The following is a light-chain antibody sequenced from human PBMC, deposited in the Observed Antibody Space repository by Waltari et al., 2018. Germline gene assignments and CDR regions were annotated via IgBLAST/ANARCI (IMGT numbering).Light chain of an antibody. J-gene: IGLJ2*01. CDR3: SSYISSSTLEL. V-gene: IGLV2-14*03. Sequence: QSALTQPASVSGSPGQSITISCTGTNSAVGGYNYVSWYQQHPGKAPKLMIYDVSNRPSGVSNRFSGSKSGNTASLTISGLQAEDEADYYCSSYISSSTLELFGGGTSLTVL. CDR2: DVS. CDR1: NSAVGGYNY.